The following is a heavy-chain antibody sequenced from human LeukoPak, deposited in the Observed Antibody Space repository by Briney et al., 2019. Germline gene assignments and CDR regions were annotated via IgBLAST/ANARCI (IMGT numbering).Heavy chain of an antibody. CDR2: TYYRSQWYN. J-gene: IGHJ3*01. CDR1: GDSVSNNNYA. CDR3: AGGYAFDV. V-gene: IGHV6-1*01. Sequence: SQTLSLTCAISGDSVSNNNYAWNWIRQSPSRGLEWLGRTYYRSQWYNDYARSVMSRISVDPDTSKNQLYLHLSSVTPDDTAIYYCAGGYAFDVWGQGTMVTVSS.